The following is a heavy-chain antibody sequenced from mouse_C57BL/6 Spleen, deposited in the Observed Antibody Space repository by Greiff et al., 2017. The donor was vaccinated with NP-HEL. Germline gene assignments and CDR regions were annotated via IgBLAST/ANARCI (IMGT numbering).Heavy chain of an antibody. J-gene: IGHJ1*03. CDR1: GYSITSGYY. D-gene: IGHD4-1*01. Sequence: DVQLQESGPGLVKPSQSLSLTCSVTGYSITSGYYWNWIRQFPGNKLEWMGYISYDGSNNYNPSLKNRISITRDTSKNQFFLKLNSVTTEDTATYYCAREGELGDWYFDVWGTGTTVTVSS. CDR2: ISYDGSN. CDR3: AREGELGDWYFDV. V-gene: IGHV3-6*01.